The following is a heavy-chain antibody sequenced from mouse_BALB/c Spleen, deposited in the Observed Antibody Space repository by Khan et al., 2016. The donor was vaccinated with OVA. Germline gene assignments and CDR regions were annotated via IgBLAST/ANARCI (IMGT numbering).Heavy chain of an antibody. CDR1: GYTFTTYW. CDR3: TRDRIDY. V-gene: IGHV1-7*01. J-gene: IGHJ2*01. CDR2: INPTSGNT. Sequence: QVQLQQPGAELVKPGASVKMSCKASGYTFTTYWMHWVKQRPGQGLEWIGYINPTSGNTDYNEKFKDRATLSADKSSSTAYMQLSGLTSEDSADYYCTRDRIDYWGQGTTLTVSS.